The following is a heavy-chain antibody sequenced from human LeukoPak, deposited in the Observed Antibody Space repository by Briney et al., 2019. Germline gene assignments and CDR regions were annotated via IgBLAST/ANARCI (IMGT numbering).Heavy chain of an antibody. CDR1: GFTFNKYA. CDR3: ARDRSSSGYYPFDY. J-gene: IGHJ4*02. V-gene: IGHV3-48*02. CDR2: ISTTGSTI. Sequence: PGGSLRLSCAASGFTFNKYAMSWVRQAPGKGLEWVSYISTTGSTIYYADSVKGRFTISRDNAKNSLYLQMNSLRDEDTAVYYCARDRSSSGYYPFDYWGQGTLVTVSS. D-gene: IGHD3-22*01.